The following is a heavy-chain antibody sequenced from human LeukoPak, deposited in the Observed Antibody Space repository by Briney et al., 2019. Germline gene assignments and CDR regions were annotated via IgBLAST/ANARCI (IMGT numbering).Heavy chain of an antibody. CDR2: ISSSSSYI. V-gene: IGHV3-21*01. CDR3: ARGELWVS. J-gene: IGHJ5*02. CDR1: GFTFRSYS. Sequence: GGSLRLSCAASGFTFRSYSMNWVRQAPGKGLEWVSSISSSSSYIYYADAVKGRFTISRDNVKNLPYLQMNSLRAEDTAVYYCARGELWVSWGQGSLVTVSS. D-gene: IGHD1-26*01.